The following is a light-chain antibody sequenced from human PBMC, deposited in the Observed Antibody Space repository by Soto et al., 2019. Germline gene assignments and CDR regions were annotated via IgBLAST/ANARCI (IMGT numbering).Light chain of an antibody. CDR1: SSDVGGYDY. V-gene: IGLV2-8*01. CDR2: EVR. CDR3: ASYAGNNIYV. J-gene: IGLJ1*01. Sequence: QSVLTQPPSASGSPGQSVTISCTGTSSDVGGYDYVSWYQHHPGKAPKLLIFEVRKRPSGVPDRFSASKSGNMASLTVSGLQTEDEADYYCASYAGNNIYVFGTGTKLTVL.